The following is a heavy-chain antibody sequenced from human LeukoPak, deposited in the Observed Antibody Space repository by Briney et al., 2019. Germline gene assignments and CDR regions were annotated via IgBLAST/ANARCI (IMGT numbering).Heavy chain of an antibody. J-gene: IGHJ6*03. CDR1: GGSISSHY. CDR2: IYYSGST. CDR3: ARSVDPYYYYYMDV. D-gene: IGHD5-12*01. V-gene: IGHV4-59*11. Sequence: SETLSLTCTVSGGSISSHYWSWIRQPPGKGLEWIGYIYYSGSTNYNPSLKSRVTISVDTSKNQFSLKLSSVTAADTAVYYCARSVDPYYYYYMDVRGKGTTVTVSS.